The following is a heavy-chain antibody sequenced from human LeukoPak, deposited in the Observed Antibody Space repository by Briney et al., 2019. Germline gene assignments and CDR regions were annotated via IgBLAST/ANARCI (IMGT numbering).Heavy chain of an antibody. J-gene: IGHJ4*02. D-gene: IGHD1-1*01. CDR2: IRSKAYGGTT. V-gene: IGHV3-49*04. CDR1: GFTFGDYA. CDR3: ASGHASGHNWNDIWG. Sequence: GGSLRLSCTASGFTFGDYAMSWVRQAPGKGLEWVGFIRSKAYGGTTEYAASVKGRFTISRDDSKSIAYLQMNSLRAEDTAVYYCASGHASGHNWNDIWGWGQGTLVTVSS.